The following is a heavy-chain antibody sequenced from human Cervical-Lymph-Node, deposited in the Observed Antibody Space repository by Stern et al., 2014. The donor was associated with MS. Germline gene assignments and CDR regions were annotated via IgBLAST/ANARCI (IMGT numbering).Heavy chain of an antibody. J-gene: IGHJ5*02. CDR1: GGSIRSYY. CDR2: IYYSGST. V-gene: IGHV4-59*01. Sequence: VQLVESGPGLVKPSETLSLTCTVSGGSIRSYYWSWLRQHPGKGLEWIGYIYYSGSTNYNPSLKSRVTISVDTSKNQFSLKLSSVTAADAAVYYCARGATQAFDPWGQGTLVTVSS. CDR3: ARGATQAFDP.